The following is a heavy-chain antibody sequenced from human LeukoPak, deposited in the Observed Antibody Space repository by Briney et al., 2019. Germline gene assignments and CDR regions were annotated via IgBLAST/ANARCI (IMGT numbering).Heavy chain of an antibody. CDR3: AKDRHAPGRYCSSTSCFPFDS. V-gene: IGHV3-23*01. D-gene: IGHD2-2*01. J-gene: IGHJ5*01. CDR1: GFTFRNYA. Sequence: GGSLRLSCAASGFTFRNYAMSWVRQAPGKGLEWVSGISGSGGSTYYADSVKGRFTISRDNTKNTLYLQMNSLRAEDTAVYYCAKDRHAPGRYCSSTSCFPFDSWGQGTLVTVSS. CDR2: ISGSGGST.